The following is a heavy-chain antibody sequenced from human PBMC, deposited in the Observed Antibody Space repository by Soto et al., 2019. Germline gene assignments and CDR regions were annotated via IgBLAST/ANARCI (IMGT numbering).Heavy chain of an antibody. J-gene: IGHJ3*01. D-gene: IGHD3-3*01. Sequence: QVQLQESGPGLVKPSQTLSLTCTVSGGSINSDGYYWSWIRQHPGKGLEWIGYIHYSGNTYYNPSLKSRITISIDTSKNQFSLQLSSVTVADTAVYFCARASLDCSGNFMRHLDAFDVWGQGTGVAVSS. CDR3: ARASLDCSGNFMRHLDAFDV. V-gene: IGHV4-31*03. CDR2: IHYSGNT. CDR1: GGSINSDGYY.